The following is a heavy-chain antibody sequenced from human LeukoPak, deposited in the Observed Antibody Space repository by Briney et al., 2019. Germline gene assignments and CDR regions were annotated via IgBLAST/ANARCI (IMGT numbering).Heavy chain of an antibody. J-gene: IGHJ4*02. Sequence: GESLKISCQGSGVSFAAYCIGWVRQMPGKGLEWMGIIYPGASETKYSSSFQGQVTISADKSINTAYLQWSSLKASDTAMYYCASTTYNSGTKYYFDYWGQGTLVTVSS. CDR1: GVSFAAYC. D-gene: IGHD1-20*01. CDR3: ASTTYNSGTKYYFDY. V-gene: IGHV5-51*01. CDR2: IYPGASET.